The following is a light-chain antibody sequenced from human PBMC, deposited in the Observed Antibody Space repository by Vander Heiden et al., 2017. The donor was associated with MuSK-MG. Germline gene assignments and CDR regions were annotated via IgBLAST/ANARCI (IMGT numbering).Light chain of an antibody. CDR2: YAS. Sequence: EVVLTQSPDFQSVTPKEKVTITCRATQSIGTGLHWYQQRPDQSPKLLIKYASQSISGVPSRFRGSGSGTDFTLTINSLEVEDAAAYYCHQSSSVPLTFGQGTRLGIK. V-gene: IGKV6D-21*02. CDR1: QSIGTG. CDR3: HQSSSVPLT. J-gene: IGKJ5*01.